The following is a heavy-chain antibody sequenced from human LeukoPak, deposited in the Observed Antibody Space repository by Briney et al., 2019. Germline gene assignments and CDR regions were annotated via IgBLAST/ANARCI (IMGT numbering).Heavy chain of an antibody. J-gene: IGHJ4*02. Sequence: GGSLRLSCAASGFTFSSYGMHWVRQAPGKGLEWVAFIRYDGSNKYYADSVKGRFTISRDNSKNTLYLQMNSLRAEDTAVYYCAKDRSGSGSYSSPNYWGQGTLATVSS. D-gene: IGHD1-26*01. CDR1: GFTFSSYG. CDR3: AKDRSGSGSYSSPNY. CDR2: IRYDGSNK. V-gene: IGHV3-30*02.